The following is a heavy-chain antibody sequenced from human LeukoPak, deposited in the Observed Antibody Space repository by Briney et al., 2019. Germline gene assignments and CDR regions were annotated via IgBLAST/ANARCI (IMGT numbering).Heavy chain of an antibody. Sequence: GSSVKVSCKASGGTFSSYAISWVRQAPGQGLEWMGRIIPILGIANYAQKFQGRVTITADKSTSTAYMELSSLRSEDTAVYYCARDRSPYSGGTWFDPWGQGTLVTVSS. CDR1: GGTFSSYA. D-gene: IGHD1-26*01. CDR3: ARDRSPYSGGTWFDP. J-gene: IGHJ5*02. CDR2: IIPILGIA. V-gene: IGHV1-69*04.